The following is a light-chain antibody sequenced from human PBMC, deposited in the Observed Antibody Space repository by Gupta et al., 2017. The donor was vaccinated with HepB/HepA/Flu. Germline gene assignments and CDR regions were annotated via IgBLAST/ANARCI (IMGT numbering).Light chain of an antibody. CDR3: AVWYDGVNHWV. V-gene: IGLV1-44*01. CDR1: SSNIGGNT. CDR2: SND. J-gene: IGLJ3*02. Sequence: QSVVTQPPSASGTPGQSVTISCSGSSSNIGGNTLNWLQQFPGAAPRLLIYSNDQRPSGVPDRFSGSKSVTSASLAISGLQSEDEAVYYCAVWYDGVNHWVFGGGTKLTVL.